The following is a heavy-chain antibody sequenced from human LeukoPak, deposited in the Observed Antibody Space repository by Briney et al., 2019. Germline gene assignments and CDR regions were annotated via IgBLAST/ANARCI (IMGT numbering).Heavy chain of an antibody. CDR3: AKRVAAAGRTYYFDY. J-gene: IGHJ4*02. V-gene: IGHV3-23*01. CDR2: IGTGVVDT. D-gene: IGHD6-13*01. CDR1: GFTFSSYA. Sequence: GGSLRLSCAASGFTFSSYAMSWVRQAPGKGLEWVSVIGTGVVDTYYADSVKGRFTISRDNSKNTVYLQLNSLRAEDTAVYYCAKRVAAAGRTYYFDYWGQGTLVIVSS.